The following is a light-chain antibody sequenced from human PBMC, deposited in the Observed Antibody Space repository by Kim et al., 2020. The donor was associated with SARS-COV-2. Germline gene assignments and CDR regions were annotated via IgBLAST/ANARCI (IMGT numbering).Light chain of an antibody. CDR3: QQYGSSPPYT. V-gene: IGKV3-20*01. CDR2: GAS. CDR1: QSFSSSY. J-gene: IGKJ2*01. Sequence: PGERATLPCRASQSFSSSYLAWYQQKPGQAPRLLIYGASSRATGIPDRFSGSGSGTDFTLTISRLEPEDFAVYYCQQYGSSPPYTFGQGTKLEI.